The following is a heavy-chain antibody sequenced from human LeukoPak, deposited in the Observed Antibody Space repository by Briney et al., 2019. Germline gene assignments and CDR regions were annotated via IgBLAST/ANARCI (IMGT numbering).Heavy chain of an antibody. CDR1: GFTFSSYA. V-gene: IGHV3-23*01. CDR2: ISGSGGST. CDR3: AKGGLLPFDY. Sequence: GSLRLSCAASGFTFSSYAMSWVRQAPGKGLEWVSDISGSGGSTYYADSVKGPFTISRDNSKNTLYLQMNSLRAEDTAVYYCAKGGLLPFDYWGQGTLVTVSS. D-gene: IGHD2-2*01. J-gene: IGHJ4*02.